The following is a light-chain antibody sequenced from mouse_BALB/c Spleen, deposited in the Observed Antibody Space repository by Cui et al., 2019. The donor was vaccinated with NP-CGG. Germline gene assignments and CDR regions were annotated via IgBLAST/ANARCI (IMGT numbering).Light chain of an antibody. CDR2: GPN. V-gene: IGLV1*01. CDR1: TGAFTTSNY. CDR3: ALWYSNHWV. J-gene: IGLJ1*01. Sequence: QAVLTQESALTTSPGETVTLTCRSSTGAFTTSNYANWVQTKPDHLFTGLRGGPNNRAPGVPARFSGSLIGDKAALTITGAQTEDEAIYFCALWYSNHWVFGGGTKLTVL.